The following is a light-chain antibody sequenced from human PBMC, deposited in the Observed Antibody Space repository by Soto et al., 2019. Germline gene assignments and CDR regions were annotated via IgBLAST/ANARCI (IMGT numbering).Light chain of an antibody. CDR2: EVS. CDR1: SSDVGGYNY. J-gene: IGLJ1*01. V-gene: IGLV2-14*01. CDR3: SSYTSSSTLV. Sequence: QSALTQPASVSGSPGQSITISCTGTSSDVGGYNYVSWYQQHPGKAPKLMIYEVSNRPSGVSNRFSGSKSGNTASLTISGLQAEDEAAYYFSSYTSSSTLVFGTGTKLTVL.